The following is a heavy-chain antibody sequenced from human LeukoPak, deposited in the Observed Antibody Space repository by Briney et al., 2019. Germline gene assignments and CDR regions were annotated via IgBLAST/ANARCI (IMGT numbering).Heavy chain of an antibody. CDR2: ISWNSGSI. D-gene: IGHD2-2*02. J-gene: IGHJ4*02. V-gene: IGHV3-9*03. CDR3: AKAAIRSSTSCYIDY. Sequence: GGSLRLSCAASGFTFDDYAMRWVRQAPGKGLEWVSGISWNSGSIGYADSVKGRFTISRDNAKNSLYLQMNSLRAEDMALYYCAKAAIRSSTSCYIDYWGQGTLVTVSS. CDR1: GFTFDDYA.